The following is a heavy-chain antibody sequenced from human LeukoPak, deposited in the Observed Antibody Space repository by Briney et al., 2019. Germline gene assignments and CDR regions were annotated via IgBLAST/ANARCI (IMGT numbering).Heavy chain of an antibody. CDR2: ISAYNGNT. D-gene: IGHD6-19*01. CDR1: GYTFTSYG. CDR3: ARESSGWYYFDY. V-gene: IGHV1-18*01. Sequence: ASVKVSCTASGYTFTSYGISWVRQAPGQGLEWMGWISAYNGNTNYAQKLQGRVTMTTDTSTSTAYMELSSLRSEDTAVYYCARESSGWYYFDYWGQGTLVTVSS. J-gene: IGHJ4*02.